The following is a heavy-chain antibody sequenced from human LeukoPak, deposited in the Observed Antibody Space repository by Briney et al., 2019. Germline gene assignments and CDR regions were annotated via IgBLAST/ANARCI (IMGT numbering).Heavy chain of an antibody. J-gene: IGHJ4*02. CDR1: GFTFSSYA. Sequence: PGGSLRLSCAASGFTFSSYAMHWVRQAPGKGLEYVSAISSNGGSTYYANSVKGRFTISRDNSKNTLYLQMGSLRAEDMAVYYCARGGYYYDSSGYIRELDYWGQGTLVTVPS. D-gene: IGHD3-22*01. CDR3: ARGGYYYDSSGYIRELDY. V-gene: IGHV3-64*01. CDR2: ISSNGGST.